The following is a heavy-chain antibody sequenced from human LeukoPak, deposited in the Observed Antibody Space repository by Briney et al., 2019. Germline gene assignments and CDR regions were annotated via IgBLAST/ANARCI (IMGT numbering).Heavy chain of an antibody. CDR3: AREVYGNSFDY. CDR2: ISSRSSTI. Sequence: GSLRLSCAASGFTFNSYSMNWVRQAPGKGLEWVSYISSRSSTIYYADPVKGRFTISRDNARNSLHLQMSSLRAEDTAVYYCAREVYGNSFDYWGLGTRVTVSS. D-gene: IGHD4-17*01. J-gene: IGHJ4*02. CDR1: GFTFNSYS. V-gene: IGHV3-48*04.